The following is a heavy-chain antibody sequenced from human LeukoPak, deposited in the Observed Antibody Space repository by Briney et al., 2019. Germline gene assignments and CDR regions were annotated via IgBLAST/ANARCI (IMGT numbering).Heavy chain of an antibody. CDR2: ISSSSSYI. J-gene: IGHJ4*02. CDR1: GFTFSSYS. V-gene: IGHV3-21*01. D-gene: IGHD6-13*01. Sequence: GGSLRLSCAASGFTFSSYSMNWVRQAPGKGLEWVSSISSSSSYIYYADSVKGRFTISRDNAKNSLYLQMNSLRAEDTAVYYCARGPIKGYSSSYSFDYWGQGTLVTVSS. CDR3: ARGPIKGYSSSYSFDY.